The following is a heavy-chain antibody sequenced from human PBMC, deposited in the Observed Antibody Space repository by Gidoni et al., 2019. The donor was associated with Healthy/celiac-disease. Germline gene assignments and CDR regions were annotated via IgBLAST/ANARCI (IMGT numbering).Heavy chain of an antibody. J-gene: IGHJ5*02. CDR2: IIPIFGTA. Sequence: QVQLVQSGAEVKKPGSSVKVSCKASGGTFSSYALSGVRQAPGQGLEWMGGIIPIFGTANYAQKFQGRVTITADESTSTAYMELSSLRSEDTAVYYCARELRGYSGYVASVNWFDPWGQGTLVTVSS. CDR3: ARELRGYSGYVASVNWFDP. D-gene: IGHD5-12*01. V-gene: IGHV1-69*01. CDR1: GGTFSSYA.